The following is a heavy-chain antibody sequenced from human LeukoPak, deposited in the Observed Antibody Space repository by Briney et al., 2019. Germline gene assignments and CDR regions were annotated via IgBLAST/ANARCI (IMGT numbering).Heavy chain of an antibody. D-gene: IGHD3-3*01. J-gene: IGHJ6*03. CDR1: GGSISSSSYY. CDR3: ARTSYYDFWSGYYTKNYYYYMDV. CDR2: IYYSGST. V-gene: IGHV4-39*01. Sequence: SETLSLTCTVSGGSISSSSYYWGWIRQPPGKGLEWIGSIYYSGSTYYNPSLKSRVTISVDTSKNQFSLKLSSVTAADTAVYYCARTSYYDFWSGYYTKNYYYYMDVWGKGTTVTVSS.